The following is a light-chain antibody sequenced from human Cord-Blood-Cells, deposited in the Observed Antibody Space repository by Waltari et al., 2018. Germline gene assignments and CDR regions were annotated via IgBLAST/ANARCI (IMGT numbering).Light chain of an antibody. Sequence: SYELTQPPSVSVSPGQTASITCSGDKLGDKYACWYQQKPGQSPVLAIYQDSKRPSGIPERFSGSNSRNTATLTISGTQAMDEADYYCQAWDSSTVVFGGGTKLTVL. V-gene: IGLV3-1*01. CDR2: QDS. CDR1: KLGDKY. J-gene: IGLJ2*01. CDR3: QAWDSSTVV.